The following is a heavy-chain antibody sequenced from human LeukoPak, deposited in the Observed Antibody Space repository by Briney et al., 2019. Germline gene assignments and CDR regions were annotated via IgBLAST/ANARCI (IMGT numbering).Heavy chain of an antibody. Sequence: GGSLRLYCAASGFTFDDYAMHWVRQAPGKGLEWVSLISGDGGSTYYADSVKGRFTISRDNSKNSLYLQMNSLRTEDTALYYCALLTGGYYDSSGYYRVFDYWGQGTLVTVSS. CDR2: ISGDGGST. CDR1: GFTFDDYA. D-gene: IGHD3-22*01. J-gene: IGHJ4*02. CDR3: ALLTGGYYDSSGYYRVFDY. V-gene: IGHV3-43*02.